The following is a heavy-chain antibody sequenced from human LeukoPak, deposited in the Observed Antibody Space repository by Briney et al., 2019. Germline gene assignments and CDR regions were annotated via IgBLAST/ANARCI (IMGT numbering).Heavy chain of an antibody. CDR2: IYPGDSDT. J-gene: IGHJ6*03. V-gene: IGHV5-51*01. D-gene: IGHD5-18*01. CDR1: GYSFTSYW. Sequence: GESLKISCKGSGYSFTSYWIGWVRQMPGKGLEWMGIIYPGDSDTRYSPSFRGQVTISADKSISTAYLQWSSLKASDTAMYYCASSGYSYGYYMDVWGKGTTVTVSS. CDR3: ASSGYSYGYYMDV.